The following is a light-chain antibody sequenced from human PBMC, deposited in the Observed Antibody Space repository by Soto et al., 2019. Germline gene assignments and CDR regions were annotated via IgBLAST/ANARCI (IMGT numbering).Light chain of an antibody. J-gene: IGKJ1*01. CDR2: AAS. CDR3: QQSDSTPQT. CDR1: QSISNY. Sequence: DIQMTQSPSSLSASVGDRVTISCRASQSISNYLNWYQQKPGTAPKLLIYAASSLQSGVPSRFSGSGSGTDFTLTISSLQIEDFATYFCQQSDSTPQTFGKGTNVEIK. V-gene: IGKV1-39*01.